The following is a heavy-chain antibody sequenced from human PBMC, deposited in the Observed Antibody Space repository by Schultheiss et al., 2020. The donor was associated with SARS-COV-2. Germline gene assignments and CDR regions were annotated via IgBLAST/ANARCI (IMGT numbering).Heavy chain of an antibody. CDR1: GGTFSSYA. J-gene: IGHJ4*02. CDR3: AKDRLRNYPYYFDY. Sequence: SVKVSCKASGGTFSSYAISWVRQAPGQGLEWMGGIIPIFGTANYAQKFQGRVTITADESTSTAYMELSSLRSEDTAVYYCAKDRLRNYPYYFDYWGQGTLVTVAS. V-gene: IGHV1-69*13. CDR2: IIPIFGTA. D-gene: IGHD5-24*01.